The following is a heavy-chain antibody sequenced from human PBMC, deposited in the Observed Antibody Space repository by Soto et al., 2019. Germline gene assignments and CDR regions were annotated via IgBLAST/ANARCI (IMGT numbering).Heavy chain of an antibody. V-gene: IGHV4-34*01. CDR3: ARDKITGLFDY. CDR1: GGSFSGYC. D-gene: IGHD2-8*02. CDR2: INHSGST. J-gene: IGHJ4*02. Sequence: SETLSVTCAVDGGSFSGYCWTWIRQPPGTGLEWIGEINHSGSTNYNPSLKSRVTISVDTSKNQFSLKLTSVTAADTAVYYCARDKITGLFDYWGQGTLVTVPS.